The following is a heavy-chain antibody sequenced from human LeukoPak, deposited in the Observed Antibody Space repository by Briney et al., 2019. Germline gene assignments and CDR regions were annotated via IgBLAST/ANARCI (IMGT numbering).Heavy chain of an antibody. CDR3: ARGRVGYGWFDP. V-gene: IGHV1-69*13. CDR2: IIPIFGTA. D-gene: IGHD3-16*01. CDR1: GGTFSSYA. J-gene: IGHJ5*02. Sequence: EASVKVSCKASGGTFSSYAISWVRQAPGQGLEWMGGIIPIFGTADYAQKFQGRVTITADESTSTAYMELSSLRSEDTAVYYCARGRVGYGWFDPWGQGTLVTVSS.